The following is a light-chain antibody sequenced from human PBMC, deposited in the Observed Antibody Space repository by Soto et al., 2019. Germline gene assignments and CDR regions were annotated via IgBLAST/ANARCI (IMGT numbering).Light chain of an antibody. V-gene: IGLV2-14*01. CDR2: DVS. CDR3: SSYISSSTYV. J-gene: IGLJ1*01. Sequence: QSVRTQPASVSGAPGQSITISCIGTSSDIGRYNYVSWYQQYPGKAPKFIIYDVSNRPSGVSNRFSGSKSGNTASLTISGLQAEDEADYYCSSYISSSTYVFGTGTKVTVL. CDR1: SSDIGRYNY.